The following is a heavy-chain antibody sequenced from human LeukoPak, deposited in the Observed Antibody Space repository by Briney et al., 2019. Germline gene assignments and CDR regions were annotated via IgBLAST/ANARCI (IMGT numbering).Heavy chain of an antibody. CDR1: GFTFSSYG. CDR2: IRYDGGNK. D-gene: IGHD1-26*01. J-gene: IGHJ4*02. Sequence: GGSLRLSCAASGFTFSSYGMHWVRQAPGKGLEWVAFIRYDGGNKYYADSVKGRFTISRDNSKNTLYLQMNSLRAEDTALYYCARDYFGSPSALDYWGQGTLVTVSS. V-gene: IGHV3-30*02. CDR3: ARDYFGSPSALDY.